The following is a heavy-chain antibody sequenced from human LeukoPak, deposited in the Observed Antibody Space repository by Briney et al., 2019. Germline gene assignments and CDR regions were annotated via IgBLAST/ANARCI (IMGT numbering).Heavy chain of an antibody. Sequence: GGSLRLSCAASGFTFSSYSMNWVRQAPGKGLEWVSSISSSSSYIYYADSVKGRFTISRDNAKNSLYLQMNSLRAEDTALYYCAKDTGAVAYYFDYWGQGTLVTVSS. D-gene: IGHD1-26*01. CDR1: GFTFSSYS. CDR3: AKDTGAVAYYFDY. V-gene: IGHV3-21*04. CDR2: ISSSSSYI. J-gene: IGHJ4*02.